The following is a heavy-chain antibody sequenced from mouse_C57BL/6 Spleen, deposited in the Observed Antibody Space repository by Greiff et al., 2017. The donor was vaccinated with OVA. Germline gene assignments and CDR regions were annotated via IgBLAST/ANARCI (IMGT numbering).Heavy chain of an antibody. D-gene: IGHD1-1*01. CDR3: ARWGHYYGSSYRYFDV. V-gene: IGHV1-55*01. J-gene: IGHJ1*03. CDR2: IYPGSGST. Sequence: QVQLQQPGAELVKPGASVKMSCKASGYTFTSYWITWVQQRPGQGLEWIGDIYPGSGSTNYNEKFTSMATLTVDTSSSTAYTQLSSLASENSAVYYGARWGHYYGSSYRYFDVWGTGTTVTVSS. CDR1: GYTFTSYW.